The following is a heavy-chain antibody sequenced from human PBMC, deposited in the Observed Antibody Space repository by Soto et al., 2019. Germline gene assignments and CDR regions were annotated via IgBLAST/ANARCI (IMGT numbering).Heavy chain of an antibody. D-gene: IGHD2-15*01. CDR2: IYTSGST. V-gene: IGHV4-4*07. Sequence: SATLSLTCTFSGGSISSYYWSWIRQPAGKGLEWIGRIYTSGSTSYNPSLKSRVTMSVDMSKNQFSLKLSSVTAADTAVYYCARDRCSGGSCYLNHDAFDIWGQGTMVTVSS. CDR1: GGSISSYY. J-gene: IGHJ3*02. CDR3: ARDRCSGGSCYLNHDAFDI.